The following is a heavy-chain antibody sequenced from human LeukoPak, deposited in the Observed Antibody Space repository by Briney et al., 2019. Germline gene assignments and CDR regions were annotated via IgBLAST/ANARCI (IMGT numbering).Heavy chain of an antibody. CDR2: IRYDGSNK. CDR3: ARDASGYSSI. Sequence: GGSLRLSCAASGFTFSSYGMHWVRQAPGKGLEWVAFIRYDGSNKYYADSVKGRFTISRDNAKNSLYPQMNSLRAEDTAVYYCARDASGYSSIWGQGTLVTVSS. CDR1: GFTFSSYG. D-gene: IGHD2-2*01. V-gene: IGHV3-30*02. J-gene: IGHJ4*02.